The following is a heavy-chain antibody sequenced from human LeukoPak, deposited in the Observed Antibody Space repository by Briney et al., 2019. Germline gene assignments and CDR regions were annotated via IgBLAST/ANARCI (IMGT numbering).Heavy chain of an antibody. CDR1: GGTFSSYA. V-gene: IGHV1-69*13. Sequence: WASVKVSCKASGGTFSSYAISWVRQAPGQGLEWMGGIIPIFGTANYAQKFQGRVTITADESTSTAYMELSSLRSEDTAVYYCARTGTEGLSRYYFDYWGQGTLVTVSS. CDR2: IIPIFGTA. D-gene: IGHD1-7*01. J-gene: IGHJ4*02. CDR3: ARTGTEGLSRYYFDY.